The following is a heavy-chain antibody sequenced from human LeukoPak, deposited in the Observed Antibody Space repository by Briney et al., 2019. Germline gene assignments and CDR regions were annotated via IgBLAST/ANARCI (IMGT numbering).Heavy chain of an antibody. J-gene: IGHJ4*02. CDR3: ARESWYCSSTSCFRYFDY. Sequence: PGGSLRLSCAASGFTVSSNYMSSVRHAPGKGLEWVSVIYSGRSTYYADSVKGRFTISRDNSKHTLYLQMNSLRAEDTAESYCARESWYCSSTSCFRYFDYWGQGTLVTVSS. CDR2: IYSGRST. D-gene: IGHD2-2*01. CDR1: GFTVSSNY. V-gene: IGHV3-66*02.